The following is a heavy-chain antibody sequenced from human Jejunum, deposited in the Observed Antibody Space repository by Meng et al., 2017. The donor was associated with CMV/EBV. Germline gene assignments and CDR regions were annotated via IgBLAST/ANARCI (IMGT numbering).Heavy chain of an antibody. V-gene: IGHV4-61*01. Sequence: GSVITDYYYWSWIRQPPGKGLEWVAYISYSGNTNANPSLKSRVSISAVAAKNLFSLRLTSVTTADTAVYYCARGWADIRLSGVMDLWGQGTTVTVSS. D-gene: IGHD2-8*01. CDR1: GSVITDYYY. CDR3: ARGWADIRLSGVMDL. J-gene: IGHJ6*02. CDR2: ISYSGNT.